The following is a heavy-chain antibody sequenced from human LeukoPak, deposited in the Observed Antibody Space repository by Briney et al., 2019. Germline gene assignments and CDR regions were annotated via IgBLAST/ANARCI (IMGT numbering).Heavy chain of an antibody. Sequence: GGSLRLSCAASGFTFCSYWVHWIRQAPGEGLVWVSRINSDGTSTSHADSVKGRFTIARDNAKNTVSLHMNSLRAEDTAVYYCVTLTADVDQHAFDMWGQRTMVTVSS. CDR1: GFTFCSYW. D-gene: IGHD2-21*02. CDR2: INSDGTST. CDR3: VTLTADVDQHAFDM. V-gene: IGHV3-74*01. J-gene: IGHJ3*02.